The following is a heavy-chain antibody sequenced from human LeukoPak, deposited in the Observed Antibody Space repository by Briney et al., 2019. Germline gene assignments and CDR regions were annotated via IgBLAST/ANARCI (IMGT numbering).Heavy chain of an antibody. CDR3: AKIEDNWNYGYFDY. Sequence: GRSLRLSCAASGFTFSSYAMSWVRQAPGKGLEWVSAISGSGGSTYYADSVKGRFTISRDNSKNTLYLQMNSLRAEDTAVYYCAKIEDNWNYGYFDYWGQGALVTVSS. D-gene: IGHD1-7*01. V-gene: IGHV3-23*01. CDR2: ISGSGGST. J-gene: IGHJ4*02. CDR1: GFTFSSYA.